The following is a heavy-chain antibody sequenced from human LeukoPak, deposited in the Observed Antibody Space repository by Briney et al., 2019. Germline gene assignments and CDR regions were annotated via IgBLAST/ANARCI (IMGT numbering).Heavy chain of an antibody. Sequence: SETLSLTCTVSGYSINSGYYWGWIRQPPGKGLEWIGSIYHSGSTYYNPSLKSRVTISVDTTKSQSSLMLSSVTAADTAVYYCARDRNWGWSPRFDYWGQGTLVTVSS. V-gene: IGHV4-38-2*02. CDR3: ARDRNWGWSPRFDY. D-gene: IGHD7-27*01. CDR1: GYSINSGYY. J-gene: IGHJ4*02. CDR2: IYHSGST.